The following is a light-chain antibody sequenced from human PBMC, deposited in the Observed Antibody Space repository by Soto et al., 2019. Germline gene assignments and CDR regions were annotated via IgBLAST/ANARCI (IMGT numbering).Light chain of an antibody. CDR3: HQYNNWHPWT. V-gene: IGKV3-15*01. CDR2: GAS. Sequence: EILLPQSPATLSVSPGEGGTLACRASQSVSSNLAWYQQKPGQAPRLLIYGASTRANGIPARFSGSGSGTEFTLTISSLQSEDYAFYYCHQYNNWHPWTFGQGTKVDIK. CDR1: QSVSSN. J-gene: IGKJ1*01.